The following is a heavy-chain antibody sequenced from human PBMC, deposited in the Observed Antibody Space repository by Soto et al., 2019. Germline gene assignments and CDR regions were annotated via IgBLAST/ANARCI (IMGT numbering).Heavy chain of an antibody. CDR2: INPHSGGT. CDR3: ARDRITMVRGVIGWNWFDP. Sequence: QVQLVQSGAEVKEPGASVKVSCKASGYTFTGYYMHWVRQAPGQGLEWMGCINPHSGGTNYAQKFQGRVTMTRDTSITTAYMELTRLRSDDTAVYYCARDRITMVRGVIGWNWFDPWGQGTLLTVSS. V-gene: IGHV1-2*02. CDR1: GYTFTGYY. J-gene: IGHJ5*02. D-gene: IGHD3-10*01.